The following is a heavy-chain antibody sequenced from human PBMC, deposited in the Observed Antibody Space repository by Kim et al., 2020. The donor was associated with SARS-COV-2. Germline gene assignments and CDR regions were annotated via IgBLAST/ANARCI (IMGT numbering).Heavy chain of an antibody. CDR3: ARHRGGTLYYGMDV. V-gene: IGHV4-39*01. D-gene: IGHD3-16*01. Sequence: SETLSLTCTVSGGSISSSSYYWGWIRQPPGKGLEWIGSIYYSGSTYYNASLKSRVTISVDTSKNQFSLKLTSVTAEDTAVYNCARHRGGTLYYGMDVWGNGTTVTVSS. CDR2: IYYSGST. CDR1: GGSISSSSYY. J-gene: IGHJ6*04.